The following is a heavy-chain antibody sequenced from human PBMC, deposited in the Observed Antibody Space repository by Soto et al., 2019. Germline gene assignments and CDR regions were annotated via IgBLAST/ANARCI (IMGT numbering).Heavy chain of an antibody. CDR2: IYYGGRT. D-gene: IGHD3-10*01. CDR1: GGSMSSGDYS. Sequence: QLQLQESGSGLVKPSQTLSLTCAVSGGSMSSGDYSWNWIRQPPGKGPEWIGYIYYGGRTYNNPSLESRGSTSVDRSRNQSHLQLNPASAAGTAVYYCARVRRECDNIGTVDYWGQGTLVTVSS. J-gene: IGHJ4*02. V-gene: IGHV4-30-2*01. CDR3: ARVRRECDNIGTVDY.